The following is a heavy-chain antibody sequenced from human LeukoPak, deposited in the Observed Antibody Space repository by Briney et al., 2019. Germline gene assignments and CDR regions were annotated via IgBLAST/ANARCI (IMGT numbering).Heavy chain of an antibody. Sequence: PSETLSLTCTVSGGSISSSSYYWGWIRQPPGKGLEWIGGIYYSGSTYYNPSLKSRVTISVDTSKNQFSLKLSSVTAADTAVYYCARQNGNDFSSGRYFDYWGQGTLVTVSS. V-gene: IGHV4-39*01. CDR2: IYYSGST. CDR3: ARQNGNDFSSGRYFDY. J-gene: IGHJ4*02. D-gene: IGHD3-3*01. CDR1: GGSISSSSYY.